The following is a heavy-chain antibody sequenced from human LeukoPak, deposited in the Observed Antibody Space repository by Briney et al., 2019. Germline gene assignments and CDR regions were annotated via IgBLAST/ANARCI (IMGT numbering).Heavy chain of an antibody. D-gene: IGHD3-22*01. V-gene: IGHV3-53*01. CDR3: ARAPEYDSRGYHFDY. Sequence: GSLRLSRAASGFTVSSTYMSWVRQAPGKGLEWVSVIYSGGSTYYADSVKGRFTISRDHSKNTLYLHMNSLRAEDTAVYYCARAPEYDSRGYHFDYWGQGTLVTVSS. CDR2: IYSGGST. J-gene: IGHJ4*02. CDR1: GFTVSSTY.